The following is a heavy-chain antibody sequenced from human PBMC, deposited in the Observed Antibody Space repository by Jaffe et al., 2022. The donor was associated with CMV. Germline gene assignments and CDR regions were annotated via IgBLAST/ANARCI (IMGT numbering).Heavy chain of an antibody. Sequence: QVQLVESGGGVVQPGRSLRLSCAASGFTFSSYGMHWVRQAPGKGLEWVAVIWYDGSNKYYADSVKGRFTISRDNSKNTLYLQMNSLRAEDTAVYYCASSESPDTAMVGWGQGTLVTVSS. D-gene: IGHD5-18*01. CDR1: GFTFSSYG. CDR2: IWYDGSNK. J-gene: IGHJ4*02. V-gene: IGHV3-33*08. CDR3: ASSESPDTAMVG.